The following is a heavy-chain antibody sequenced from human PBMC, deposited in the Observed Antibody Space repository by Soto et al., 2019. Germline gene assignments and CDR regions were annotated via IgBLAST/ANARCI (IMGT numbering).Heavy chain of an antibody. CDR2: TFYRSKWYN. Sequence: SQTLSLTCAISGDSLSINSAAWDWGRQSPSRGLEWLGRTFYRSKWYNDYPVSVQSRITINPDTTKNQFYLQLNSVTPRDTAVDYCAREGRVSWFDPWGQGTLVTVSS. J-gene: IGHJ5*02. CDR1: GDSLSINSAA. V-gene: IGHV6-1*01. CDR3: AREGRVSWFDP.